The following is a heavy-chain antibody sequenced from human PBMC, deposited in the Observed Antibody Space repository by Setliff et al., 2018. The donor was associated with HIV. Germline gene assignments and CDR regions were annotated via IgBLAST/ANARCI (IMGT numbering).Heavy chain of an antibody. Sequence: GGSLRLSCAASGFTFSSYAMSWVRQAPGKGLEWVSVISVSGRSTYYADSVKGRFTISRDNSKNTLYLQMNSLRAEDTAVYYCARMVRGDFDYWGQGTLVTVSS. CDR1: GFTFSSYA. J-gene: IGHJ4*02. D-gene: IGHD3-10*01. CDR2: ISVSGRST. V-gene: IGHV3-23*01. CDR3: ARMVRGDFDY.